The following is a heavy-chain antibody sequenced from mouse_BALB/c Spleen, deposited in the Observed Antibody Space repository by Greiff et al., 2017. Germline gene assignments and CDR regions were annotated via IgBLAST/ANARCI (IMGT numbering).Heavy chain of an antibody. CDR1: GYTFISYW. V-gene: IGHV1-69*02. Sequence: QVQLQQPGAELVRPGASVKLSCKASGYTFISYWINWVKQRPGRGLEWIGNIFPSDSDTNYNQKFKDKATLTVDKSSSTAYMQLSSPPSEYSAVYYCTREYVNYCFAYWGQGTLVTVSA. CDR3: TREYVNYCFAY. J-gene: IGHJ3*01. CDR2: IFPSDSDT. D-gene: IGHD2-10*02.